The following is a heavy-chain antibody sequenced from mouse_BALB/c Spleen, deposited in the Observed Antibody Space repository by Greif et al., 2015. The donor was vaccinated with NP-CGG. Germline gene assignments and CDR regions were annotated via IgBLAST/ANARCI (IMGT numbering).Heavy chain of an antibody. CDR1: GYTFTSYW. Sequence: QVQLQQSGAELAKPGASVKMSCKASGYTFTSYWMHWAKQRPGQGLEWIGYINPSTGYTEYNQKFKDKATLTADKSSSTAYMQLSSLTSEDSAVYYCARRDGNYYFDYWGQGTTLTVSS. D-gene: IGHD2-1*01. V-gene: IGHV1-7*01. CDR3: ARRDGNYYFDY. J-gene: IGHJ2*01. CDR2: INPSTGYT.